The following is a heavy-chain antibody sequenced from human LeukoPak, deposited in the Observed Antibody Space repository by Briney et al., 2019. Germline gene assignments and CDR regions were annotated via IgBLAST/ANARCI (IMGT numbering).Heavy chain of an antibody. CDR1: GYTFTSYA. D-gene: IGHD5-24*01. CDR2: INTNTGNP. Sequence: ASVKVSCKASGYTFTSYAMHWVRQAPGQGLEWMGWINTNTGNPTYAQGFTGRFVFSLDTSVSTAYLQISSLKAEDTAVYYCARAIKRWLQLSLEYWGQGTLVTVSS. J-gene: IGHJ4*02. CDR3: ARAIKRWLQLSLEY. V-gene: IGHV7-4-1*02.